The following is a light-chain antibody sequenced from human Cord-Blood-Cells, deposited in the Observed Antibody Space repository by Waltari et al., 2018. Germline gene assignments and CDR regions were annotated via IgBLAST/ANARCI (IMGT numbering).Light chain of an antibody. J-gene: IGLJ2*01. Sequence: QLVLTQSPSASASLGASVKLTCTLSSGHSSYATAWHQQQPEKGPRYLMKLNSDGSHSKGDGIPDHFSGSSSGAERYLTISSLQSEDEADYYCQTWGTGVVFGGGTKLTVL. CDR2: LNSDGSH. V-gene: IGLV4-69*01. CDR3: QTWGTGVV. CDR1: SGHSSYA.